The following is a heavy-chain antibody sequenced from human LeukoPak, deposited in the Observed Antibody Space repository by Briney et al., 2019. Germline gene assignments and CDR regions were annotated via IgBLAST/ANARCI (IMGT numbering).Heavy chain of an antibody. CDR1: GFTFSSYW. D-gene: IGHD5-24*01. J-gene: IGHJ4*02. CDR3: ARETEMANLDY. V-gene: IGHV3-7*04. Sequence: GRSLRLSCTASGFTFSSYWMNWVRQAPGKGLEWVANIKQDGSEKYYVDSVKGRFTISRDNAKKSLYLQMNSLRAEDTAVYYCARETEMANLDYWGQGTLVTVSS. CDR2: IKQDGSEK.